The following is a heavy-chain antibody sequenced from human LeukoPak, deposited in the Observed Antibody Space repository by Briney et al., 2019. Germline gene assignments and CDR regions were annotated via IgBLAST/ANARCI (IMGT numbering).Heavy chain of an antibody. Sequence: ASVKVSCKASGYTFTGYYMHWVRQAPGQGLEWMGWINPNSGGTNYAQKFQGRVTMTRDTSICTAYMELSRLRSDDTAVYYCAREEAAAGTSWFDPWGQGTLVTVSS. CDR2: INPNSGGT. J-gene: IGHJ5*02. D-gene: IGHD6-13*01. CDR1: GYTFTGYY. CDR3: AREEAAAGTSWFDP. V-gene: IGHV1-2*02.